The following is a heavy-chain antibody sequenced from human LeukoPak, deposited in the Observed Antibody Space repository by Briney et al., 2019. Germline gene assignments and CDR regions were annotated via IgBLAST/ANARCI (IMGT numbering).Heavy chain of an antibody. V-gene: IGHV4-59*08. CDR2: IYYSGST. D-gene: IGHD3-3*01. Sequence: SETLSLTRTVSGGSISSYYWSWIRQPPGKGLEWIGYIYYSGSTNYNPSLKSRVTISVDTSKNQFSLKLSSVTAADTAVYYCARQDNDFAIDYWGQGTRVTVSS. CDR3: ARQDNDFAIDY. J-gene: IGHJ4*02. CDR1: GGSISSYY.